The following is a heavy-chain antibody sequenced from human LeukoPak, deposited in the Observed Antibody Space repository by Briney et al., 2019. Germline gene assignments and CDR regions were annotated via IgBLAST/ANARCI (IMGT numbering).Heavy chain of an antibody. CDR3: AKANWVSNADAVW. J-gene: IGHJ4*02. CDR1: GFSFSNYA. D-gene: IGHD1-1*01. CDR2: SRGGGET. V-gene: IGHV3-23*01. Sequence: GGSLTLSCPASGFSFSNYALSWVRQAPARGPDGVLSSRGGGETYYAASVKGRFTLSRDDSRNTVYLQLNNLRVEDTAIYYCAKANWVSNADAVWWGQGTQVTVSS.